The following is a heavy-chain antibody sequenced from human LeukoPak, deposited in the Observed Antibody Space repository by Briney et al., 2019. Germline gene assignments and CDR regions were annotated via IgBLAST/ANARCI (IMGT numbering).Heavy chain of an antibody. Sequence: PSETLSLTCTVPGGSISSSSYYWGWIRQPPGKGLEWIGSIYYSGSTYYNPSLKSRVTMSVGTSKNQFSLKLSSVTAADTAVYYCARDKSRTYGSADAFDIWGQGTMVTVSS. V-gene: IGHV4-39*07. D-gene: IGHD3-10*01. CDR2: IYYSGST. CDR1: GGSISSSSYY. CDR3: ARDKSRTYGSADAFDI. J-gene: IGHJ3*02.